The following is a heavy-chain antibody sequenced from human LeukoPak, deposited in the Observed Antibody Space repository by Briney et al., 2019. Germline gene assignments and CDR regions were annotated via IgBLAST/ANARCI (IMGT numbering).Heavy chain of an antibody. Sequence: PGGSLRLSCAASGFTFSSYAMSWVRQAPGKGLEWVSAISGSGGSTYYADSVKGRFTISRDNSKNTLYLQMNSLRAEDAAVYYCAKVSRDSGSSQDYWGQGTLVTVSS. CDR3: AKVSRDSGSSQDY. CDR2: ISGSGGST. J-gene: IGHJ4*02. D-gene: IGHD5-12*01. V-gene: IGHV3-23*01. CDR1: GFTFSSYA.